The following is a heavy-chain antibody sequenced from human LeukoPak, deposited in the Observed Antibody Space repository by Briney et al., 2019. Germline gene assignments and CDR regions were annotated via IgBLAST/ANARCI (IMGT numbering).Heavy chain of an antibody. Sequence: PGGSLRLSCEASGFTFSSYAMSWVRQAPGKGLEWVSVISGSGESTYYADSVEGRCTISRDNSKDALYLQMNTLTAGDTPVYYCASDCSTTLTGALHMWGQGTMVTVSS. D-gene: IGHD4-17*01. V-gene: IGHV3-23*01. CDR3: ASDCSTTLTGALHM. CDR1: GFTFSSYA. J-gene: IGHJ3*02. CDR2: ISGSGEST.